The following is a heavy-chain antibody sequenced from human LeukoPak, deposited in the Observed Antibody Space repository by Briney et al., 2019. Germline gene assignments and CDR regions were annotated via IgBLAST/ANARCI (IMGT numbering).Heavy chain of an antibody. D-gene: IGHD4-23*01. Sequence: SETLSLTCTVSGGSISSDNYHWSWIRQPAGKGLEWIGRIYTSGSTNYNPSLKSRVTISVDTSKNQFSLKLTSVTAADTAVYYCARVFGGPVSRRFDPWGQGTLVTVSS. CDR2: IYTSGST. CDR1: GGSISSDNYH. J-gene: IGHJ5*02. CDR3: ARVFGGPVSRRFDP. V-gene: IGHV4-61*02.